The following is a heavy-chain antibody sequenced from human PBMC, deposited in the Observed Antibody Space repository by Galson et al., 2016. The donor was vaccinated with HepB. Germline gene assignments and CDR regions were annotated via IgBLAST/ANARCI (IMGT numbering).Heavy chain of an antibody. CDR3: GKHGGFDY. CDR2: IPRSGDAT. D-gene: IGHD3-16*01. CDR1: GFSFSNSG. V-gene: IGHV3-23*01. Sequence: SLRLSCAASGFSFSNSGMSWVRQAPGRGLEWVSGIPRSGDATHYADFVKGRFTISRDKSKNTLYLYMNNLTAGDTAIYYCGKHGGFDYWGQGALVTVSS. J-gene: IGHJ4*02.